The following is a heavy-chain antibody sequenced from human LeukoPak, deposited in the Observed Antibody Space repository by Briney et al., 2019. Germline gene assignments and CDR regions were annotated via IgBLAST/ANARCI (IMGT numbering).Heavy chain of an antibody. J-gene: IGHJ4*02. CDR1: GFTVSSNY. V-gene: IGHV3-53*01. CDR3: ARKRDYYDSSGYLEYYFDY. CDR2: IYSGGST. D-gene: IGHD3-22*01. Sequence: SLRLSCXASGFTVSSNYMSWVRQAPGKGLEWVSVIYSGGSTYYADSVKGRFTISRDNSKNTLYLQMNSLRAEDTAVYYCARKRDYYDSSGYLEYYFDYWGQGTLVTVSS.